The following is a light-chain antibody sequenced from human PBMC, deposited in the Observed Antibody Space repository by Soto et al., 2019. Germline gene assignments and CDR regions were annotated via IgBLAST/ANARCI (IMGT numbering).Light chain of an antibody. CDR2: AAS. Sequence: DIQLTQSPSFLSASVGDRVTITCRASQGLSSDLAWYQKKPGKAPKLLIYAASTLQSGVPSRFSGSGSGTEFTLTINSLQPEDFATYYCQQLNSYPITFGQGTRLEIK. CDR3: QQLNSYPIT. V-gene: IGKV1-9*01. J-gene: IGKJ5*01. CDR1: QGLSSD.